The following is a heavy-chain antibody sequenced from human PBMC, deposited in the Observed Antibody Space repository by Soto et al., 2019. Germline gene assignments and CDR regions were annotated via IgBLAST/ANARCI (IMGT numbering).Heavy chain of an antibody. CDR2: IGFAGDT. J-gene: IGHJ5*02. Sequence: PEGSLRLSCGASGFIFSNFDMHWVRQTTEKGLEWVSGIGFAGDTNYSGSVKGRFTISRENAKNSLFLQMNSLRVGDTAVYYCVRGLPGGFDPWGQGTLVTVS. D-gene: IGHD3-10*01. V-gene: IGHV3-13*01. CDR1: GFIFSNFD. CDR3: VRGLPGGFDP.